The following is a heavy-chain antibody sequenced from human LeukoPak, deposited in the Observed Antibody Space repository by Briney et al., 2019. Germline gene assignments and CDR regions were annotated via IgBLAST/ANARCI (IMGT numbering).Heavy chain of an antibody. V-gene: IGHV1-18*04. Sequence: GASVKVSCKAPGDTLANYGITWVRQAPGQGLEWMGWNTGYSGNTNYAQHFQGRVTITTERSTSTAYLELRSLRSDETAVYCARVTVVTRCPWSWGPKKIGQEVNWFDPWGQGTLIIVSS. CDR2: NTGYSGNT. D-gene: IGHD4-17*01. CDR1: GDTLANYG. CDR3: ARVTVVTRCPWSWGPKKIGQEVNWFDP. J-gene: IGHJ5*02.